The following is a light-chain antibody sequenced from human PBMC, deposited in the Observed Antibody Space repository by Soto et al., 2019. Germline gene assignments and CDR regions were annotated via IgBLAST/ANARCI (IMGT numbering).Light chain of an antibody. J-gene: IGKJ1*01. CDR1: QSFSSS. CDR2: GAS. V-gene: IGKV3-11*01. Sequence: IVLTQTPGTLSLSPVERPTLSGMASQSFSSSLAWYQQKPGQAPRLLIYGASTRATGVPARFSGSGSGTDFTLTITSLEPEDFALYYCQQSYNWPPTVGPGTQVEIK. CDR3: QQSYNWPPT.